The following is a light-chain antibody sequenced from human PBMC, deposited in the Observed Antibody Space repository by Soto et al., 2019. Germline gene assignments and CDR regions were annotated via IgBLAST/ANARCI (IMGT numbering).Light chain of an antibody. V-gene: IGKV3-20*01. J-gene: IGKJ4*01. CDR3: QQVSSYPLT. CDR1: QSVSSSY. CDR2: DAS. Sequence: EIVLTQYPGTLSLSPGERSTLSCMASQSVSSSYLAWYQQKPGQAPRLLIYDASSRATGIPDRFSGGGSGTDFTLTISRLEPEDFAVYYCQQVSSYPLTFGGGTKVDIK.